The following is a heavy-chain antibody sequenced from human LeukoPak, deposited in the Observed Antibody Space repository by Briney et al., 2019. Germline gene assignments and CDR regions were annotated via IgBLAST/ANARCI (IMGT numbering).Heavy chain of an antibody. D-gene: IGHD3-10*01. CDR1: GGSISNSDYY. J-gene: IGHJ5*02. CDR3: ARQGVYGSGTYYWFDP. V-gene: IGHV4-39*01. Sequence: PSETLSLTCTVSGGSISNSDYYWGWIRQPPGKGLEWIGSIYYSGSTYYNPSLESRVTISVDTSKNQFSLKLSSVTAADTAVYYRARQGVYGSGTYYWFDPWGQGTLVTVSS. CDR2: IYYSGST.